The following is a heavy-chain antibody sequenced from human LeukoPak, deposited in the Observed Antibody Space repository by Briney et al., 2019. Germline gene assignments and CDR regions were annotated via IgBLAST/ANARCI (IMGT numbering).Heavy chain of an antibody. J-gene: IGHJ6*02. CDR3: ARGALYYYYGMDV. Sequence: PSQTLSLTCAVSGGSISSGGYSWRWIRQPPGKGLEWIGYIYHSGSTYYNPSLKSRVTISVDRSKNQFSLKLSSVTAADTAVYYCARGALYYYYGMDVWGQGTTVTVSS. CDR1: GGSISSGGYS. CDR2: IYHSGST. V-gene: IGHV4-30-2*01.